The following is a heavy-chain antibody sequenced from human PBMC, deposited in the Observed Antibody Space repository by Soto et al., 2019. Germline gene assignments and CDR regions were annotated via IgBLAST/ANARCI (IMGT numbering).Heavy chain of an antibody. D-gene: IGHD3-16*01. J-gene: IGHJ4*02. Sequence: SVQVSCKASGGTFSSYAISWVRQAPGQGLEWMGGIIPIFGTANYAQKFQGRVTITADESTSTAYMELSSLRSEDTAVYYCARDSVLSRGSPRSPVWDWGQGTLVTVSS. CDR1: GGTFSSYA. CDR3: ARDSVLSRGSPRSPVWD. V-gene: IGHV1-69*13. CDR2: IIPIFGTA.